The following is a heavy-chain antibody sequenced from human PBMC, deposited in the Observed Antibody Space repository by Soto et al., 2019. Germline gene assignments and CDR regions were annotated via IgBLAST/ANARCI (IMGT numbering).Heavy chain of an antibody. J-gene: IGHJ6*02. CDR3: ARHRCEYSSGWYYYYGMDV. CDR1: GGSISSYY. Sequence: SETLSLTCTVSGGSISSYYWSWIRQPPGKGLEWIGYIYYSGSTNYNPSLKSRVTISVDTSKNQFSLKLSSVTAADTAVYYCARHRCEYSSGWYYYYGMDVWGQGTTVTVSS. D-gene: IGHD6-19*01. CDR2: IYYSGST. V-gene: IGHV4-59*08.